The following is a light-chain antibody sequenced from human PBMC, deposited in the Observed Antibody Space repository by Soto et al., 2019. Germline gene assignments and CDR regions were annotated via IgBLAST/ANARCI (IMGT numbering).Light chain of an antibody. CDR3: QPSYSSPQT. J-gene: IGKJ1*01. V-gene: IGKV1-39*01. CDR2: TAS. CDR1: QNIRGY. Sequence: DIQMTQSPSSLSASVGDRVTITCRSSQNIRGYLNWYQQQLGRAPRLLIYTASNLQTGVPSRFSGSGSGTDFTLTISSLQPEDFATYYCQPSYSSPQTFGLGTKVEIK.